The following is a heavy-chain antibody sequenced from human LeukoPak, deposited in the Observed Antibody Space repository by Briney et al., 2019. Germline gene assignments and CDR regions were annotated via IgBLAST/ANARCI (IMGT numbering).Heavy chain of an antibody. CDR2: VNPTSGGT. CDR1: GYTFTSYY. CDR3: ARVYYYYDSSGILTLYFDY. J-gene: IGHJ4*02. V-gene: IGHV1-2*02. Sequence: ASVKVSCKTSGYTFTSYYMHWVRQAPGQGLEWIGWVNPTSGGTNYAQKFQGRVTMTRDTSISTAYMELSRLRSDDTAVNYCARVYYYYDSSGILTLYFDYWGQGTLVTVSS. D-gene: IGHD3-22*01.